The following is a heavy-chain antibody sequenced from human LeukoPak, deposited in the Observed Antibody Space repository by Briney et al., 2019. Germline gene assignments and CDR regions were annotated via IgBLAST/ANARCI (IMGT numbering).Heavy chain of an antibody. CDR3: ATARGFDY. Sequence: GGSLRLSCAASEFTFNNHWMSWVRHVPGKGLEWVAIIKEDGSVKYYVDSVKGRFTISRDNAKNSLFLQMNCLRVEDTAVYYWATARGFDYWGQGALVTVSS. J-gene: IGHJ4*02. V-gene: IGHV3-7*01. CDR1: EFTFNNHW. CDR2: IKEDGSVK.